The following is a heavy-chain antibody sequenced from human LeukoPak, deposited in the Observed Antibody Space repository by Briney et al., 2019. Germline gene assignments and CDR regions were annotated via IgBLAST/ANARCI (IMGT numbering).Heavy chain of an antibody. J-gene: IGHJ1*01. CDR2: INHSGST. D-gene: IGHD6-13*01. Sequence: SETLSLTCTVSGGSISSSSYYWGWIRQPPGKGLEWIGEINHSGSTNYNPSLKSRVTISVDTSKNQFSLKLSSVTAADTAVYYCARGSSSLYRDREYFQHWGQGTLVTVSS. CDR1: GGSISSSSYY. CDR3: ARGSSSLYRDREYFQH. V-gene: IGHV4-39*07.